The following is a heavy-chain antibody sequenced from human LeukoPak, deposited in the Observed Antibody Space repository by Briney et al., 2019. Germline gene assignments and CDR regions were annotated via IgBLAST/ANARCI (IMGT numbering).Heavy chain of an antibody. CDR1: GYSFTSNY. Sequence: ASVTVSCKASGYSFTSNYIHWVRQAPGQGLEWMGMIYPRDGSTSYAQRFQGRVTVTRDTSTSTVHMELSGLRSEDTAVYYCARDQEAFDYWGQGTLVTVSS. J-gene: IGHJ4*02. V-gene: IGHV1-46*01. CDR2: IYPRDGST. CDR3: ARDQEAFDY.